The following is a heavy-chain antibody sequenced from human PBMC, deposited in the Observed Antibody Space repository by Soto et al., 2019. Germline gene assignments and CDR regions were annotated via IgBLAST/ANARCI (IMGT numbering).Heavy chain of an antibody. J-gene: IGHJ4*02. V-gene: IGHV3-23*01. CDR2: ISGSGGST. CDR3: AKKRVGFRGFTSFDY. Sequence: GGSLRLSCAASGFTFSSYAMSWVRQAPGKGLEWVSAISGSGGSTYYADSVKGRFTISRDNSKNTLYLQINSLRAEDTAVYYCAKKRVGFRGFTSFDYWGKETLVTVPS. CDR1: GFTFSSYA. D-gene: IGHD3-10*01.